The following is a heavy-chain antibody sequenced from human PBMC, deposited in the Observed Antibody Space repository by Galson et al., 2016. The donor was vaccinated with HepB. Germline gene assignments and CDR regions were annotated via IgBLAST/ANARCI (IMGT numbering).Heavy chain of an antibody. CDR1: GFTFSDYY. V-gene: IGHV3-11*01. Sequence: SLRLSCAASGFTFSDYYMSWIRQAPGKGLEWVSYISSSGSTIYYADSVKGRFTISRDNAKNSLYLQMNSLRAEDTAVYYCARSVVATIYYYGSSGYAGLVYWGQGTLVTVSS. CDR2: ISSSGSTI. D-gene: IGHD3-22*01. CDR3: ARSVVATIYYYGSSGYAGLVY. J-gene: IGHJ4*02.